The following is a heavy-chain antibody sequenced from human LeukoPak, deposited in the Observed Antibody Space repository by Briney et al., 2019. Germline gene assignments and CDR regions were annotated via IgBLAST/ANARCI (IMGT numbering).Heavy chain of an antibody. CDR2: ISSSGSTI. D-gene: IGHD1-14*01. V-gene: IGHV3-48*03. J-gene: IGHJ6*03. CDR3: TTTYPQFNYMDV. CDR1: GFTFSHYE. Sequence: GGSLRLSCIISGFTFSHYEVNWVRQAPGKGLEWVSYISSSGSTIYYAHFVKGRFTIPRDNAKNSLYLQMNSLRAEDTAVYYCTTTYPQFNYMDVWGKGTTVTISS.